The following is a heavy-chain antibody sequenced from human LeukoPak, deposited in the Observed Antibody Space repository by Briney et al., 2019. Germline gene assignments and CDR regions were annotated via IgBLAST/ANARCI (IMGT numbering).Heavy chain of an antibody. Sequence: GGSLRLSCAASGFTFSSYWMDWARQAPGKGLEWVSAISGSGGNTFYAESVKGRFTISRDNSKNTVYLQMNSLRAEDTAVYYCAKVSGYSSSWEDYWGQGTLVTVSS. CDR1: GFTFSSYW. CDR3: AKVSGYSSSWEDY. J-gene: IGHJ4*02. V-gene: IGHV3-23*01. D-gene: IGHD6-13*01. CDR2: ISGSGGNT.